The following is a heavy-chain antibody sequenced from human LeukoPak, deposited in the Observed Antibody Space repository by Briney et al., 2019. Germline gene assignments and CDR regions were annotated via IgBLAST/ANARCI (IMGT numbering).Heavy chain of an antibody. V-gene: IGHV1-46*03. D-gene: IGHD3-10*01. CDR1: GYSFTNYY. CDR3: ARGITMVRGALTSNWFDPSNWFDP. J-gene: IGHJ5*02. Sequence: GASVKVSCKASGYSFTNYYMHWVRQAPGQGLEWMGIINPSGGSTSYAQNFQGRVTMTRDTSTSTLYMELSSLRSEDTAVYYCARGITMVRGALTSNWFDPSNWFDPWGQGTLVTGSS. CDR2: INPSGGST.